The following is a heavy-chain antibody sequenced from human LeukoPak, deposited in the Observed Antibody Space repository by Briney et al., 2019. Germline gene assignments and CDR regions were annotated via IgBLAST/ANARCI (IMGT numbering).Heavy chain of an antibody. CDR2: IYTSGSA. CDR1: GGSISSYY. D-gene: IGHD2-21*01. Sequence: SETLSLTCTVSGGSISSYYWSWIRQPAGKGLEWIGRIYTSGSANYNPSLKSRVTMSVDTSKNQFSLKLSSVTAADTAVYYCARVGGDYSYYYMDVWGKGTSVTVSS. V-gene: IGHV4-4*07. J-gene: IGHJ6*03. CDR3: ARVGGDYSYYYMDV.